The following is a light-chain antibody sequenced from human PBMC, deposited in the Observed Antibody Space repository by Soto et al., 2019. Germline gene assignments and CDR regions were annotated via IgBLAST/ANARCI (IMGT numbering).Light chain of an antibody. Sequence: DIQMTQSASTLSASVGDRVTITCRASQCVSRWLAWYQQEPGKIHKLLIYKGSTLQSGVPSRFSRSGSGTEFTLTISSLQPDDFAAYYCQRYKSNPLTFGGGTKVEIK. CDR1: QCVSRW. CDR3: QRYKSNPLT. CDR2: KGS. V-gene: IGKV1-5*03. J-gene: IGKJ4*01.